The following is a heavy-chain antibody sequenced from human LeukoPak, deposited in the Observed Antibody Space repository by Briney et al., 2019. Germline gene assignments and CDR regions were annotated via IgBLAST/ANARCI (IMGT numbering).Heavy chain of an antibody. D-gene: IGHD2-2*01. Sequence: KPSETLSLTCTVSGGSISSSSHYWGWIRQPPGKGLEWIGSIYYSGSTYYNPSLKSRVTISVDTSKNQFSLKLSSVTAADTAVYYCARLICSSTSCLYYYYGMDVWGQGTTVTVSS. CDR3: ARLICSSTSCLYYYYGMDV. CDR2: IYYSGST. CDR1: GGSISSSSHY. J-gene: IGHJ6*02. V-gene: IGHV4-39*01.